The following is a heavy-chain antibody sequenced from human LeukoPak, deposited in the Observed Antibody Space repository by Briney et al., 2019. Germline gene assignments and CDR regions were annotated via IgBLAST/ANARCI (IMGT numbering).Heavy chain of an antibody. D-gene: IGHD5-18*01. CDR3: ASYLNDVDTAMAYFDY. J-gene: IGHJ4*02. CDR1: GYSFTSYW. V-gene: IGHV5-51*01. Sequence: GESLQISCKGSGYSFTSYWIGWVRQMPGKGLEWMGIIYPGDSDTRYSPSFQGQVTISADKSISTAYLQWSSLKASDTAMYYCASYLNDVDTAMAYFDYWGQGTLVTVSS. CDR2: IYPGDSDT.